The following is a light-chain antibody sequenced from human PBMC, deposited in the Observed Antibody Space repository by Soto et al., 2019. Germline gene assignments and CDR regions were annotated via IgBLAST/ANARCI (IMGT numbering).Light chain of an antibody. CDR3: QHYNSYSEA. CDR2: KAS. V-gene: IGKV1-5*03. J-gene: IGKJ1*01. Sequence: DIQMTQSPSSLSASVGDRVTITCRASQGISNYLAWYQQKPGKVPELLIYKASTLKSGVPSRFSGSGSGTEFTLTISSLQPDDFATYYCQHYNSYSEAFGQGTKVELK. CDR1: QGISNY.